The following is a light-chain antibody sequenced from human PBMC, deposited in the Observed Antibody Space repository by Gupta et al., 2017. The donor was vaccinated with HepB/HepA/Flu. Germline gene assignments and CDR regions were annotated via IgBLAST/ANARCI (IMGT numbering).Light chain of an antibody. J-gene: IGKJ1*01. CDR2: GAS. CDR3: HQYGTSPRT. V-gene: IGKV3-20*01. CDR1: QSVSSNY. Sequence: EIVLTQSPGTLSLSPGERATLFCRASQSVSSNYLAWYQQKPGQAPRLLIYGASTRATGIPERFSGSGSGTDFTLTIDRLEPEDFAVYYCHQYGTSPRTFGQGTTVEI.